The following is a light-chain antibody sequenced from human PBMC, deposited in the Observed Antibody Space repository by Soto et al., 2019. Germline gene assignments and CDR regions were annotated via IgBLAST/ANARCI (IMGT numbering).Light chain of an antibody. CDR1: QSVRSY. CDR3: QQRSDWPLT. Sequence: EFRWTQSPAPLALSPGERATLSCRASQSVRSYLAWYQQKPGRAPRLLIYDTSNRATGIPARFSGSGSGTDFSLTISSLEPEDFAVYYCQQRSDWPLTFGGGTKVDI. CDR2: DTS. J-gene: IGKJ4*01. V-gene: IGKV3-11*01.